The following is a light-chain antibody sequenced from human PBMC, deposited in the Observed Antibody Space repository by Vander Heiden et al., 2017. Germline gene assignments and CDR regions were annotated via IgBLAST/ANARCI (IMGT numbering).Light chain of an antibody. CDR3: QTWGTGIQV. J-gene: IGLJ2*01. Sequence: VVTQSPSASASLGASAKIPCTLSSEHSDYAVAWHQQRPDKGPRLLMRIYSNGEDYKGDGIPDRFSGSSSGAERYLTNSSLQAEDEADYYCQTWGTGIQVFGGGTKLTVL. V-gene: IGLV4-69*01. CDR2: IYSNGED. CDR1: SEHSDYA.